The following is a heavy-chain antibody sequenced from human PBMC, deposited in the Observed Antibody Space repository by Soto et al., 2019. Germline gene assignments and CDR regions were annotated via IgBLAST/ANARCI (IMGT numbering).Heavy chain of an antibody. CDR3: TTDRYCSSGSCYSED. J-gene: IGHJ4*02. D-gene: IGHD2-15*01. CDR2: IKSKTDGGTT. CDR1: GFTFSNAW. Sequence: EVQLVESGGGLVKPGGSLRLSCAASGFTFSNAWMNWVRQAPGKGLEWVGRIKSKTDGGTTDYAAPVRGRFTISRDDSKNTLYLQMQSVRTGDTAVYYCTTDRYCSSGSCYSEDWGQGTLVTVSS. V-gene: IGHV3-15*07.